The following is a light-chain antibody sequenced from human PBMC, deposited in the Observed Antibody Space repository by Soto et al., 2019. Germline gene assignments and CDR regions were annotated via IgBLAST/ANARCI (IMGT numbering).Light chain of an antibody. J-gene: IGKJ3*01. CDR3: QQLNSYPRIT. CDR1: QGINSY. CDR2: AAS. Sequence: DIQLTQSPSFLSASVGDRVTITCRASQGINSYLAWYQQKPGKAPKLLIYAASTLQSGVPSRFSGSGSGTEFTLTISSLQPEDFATYYCQQLNSYPRITFGPGTNVHVK. V-gene: IGKV1-9*01.